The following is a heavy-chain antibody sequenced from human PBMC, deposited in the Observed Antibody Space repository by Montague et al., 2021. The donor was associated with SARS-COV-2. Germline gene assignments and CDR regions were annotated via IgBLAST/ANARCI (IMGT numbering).Heavy chain of an antibody. D-gene: IGHD4-17*01. J-gene: IGHJ6*02. CDR2: IYYSGST. CDR1: GGSISSSSYY. V-gene: IGHV4-39*07. Sequence: SETLSLTCTVSGGSISSSSYYWGWIRQPPGKGLEWIGSIYYSGSTYYNPSLKSRVTISVDTSKNQFSLKLSSVTAADTAVYYCARDYGDYGSGYYYGMDVWGRGTTDAVS. CDR3: ARDYGDYGSGYYYGMDV.